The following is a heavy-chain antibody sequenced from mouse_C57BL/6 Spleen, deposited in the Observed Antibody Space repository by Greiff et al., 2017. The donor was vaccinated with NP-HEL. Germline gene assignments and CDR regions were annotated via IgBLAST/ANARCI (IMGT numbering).Heavy chain of an antibody. D-gene: IGHD2-3*01. Sequence: EVQLVESGGGLVKPGGSLKLSCAASGFTFSSYAMSWVRQTPEKRLEWVATISDGGSYTYYPDNVKGRFTISRDNAKNNLYLQMSHLKSEDTAMYYCAREDGPPFAYWGQGTLVTVSA. CDR2: ISDGGSYT. CDR1: GFTFSSYA. J-gene: IGHJ3*01. V-gene: IGHV5-4*01. CDR3: AREDGPPFAY.